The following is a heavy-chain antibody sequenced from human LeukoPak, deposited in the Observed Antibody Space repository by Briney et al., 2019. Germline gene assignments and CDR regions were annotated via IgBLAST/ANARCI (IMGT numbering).Heavy chain of an antibody. CDR3: AIPRGYCGNDCYFDH. J-gene: IGHJ4*02. CDR2: IFPGDYET. Sequence: GEALKISCEGSGYSFSNYWIGWVLQMPGKGLEWMGIIFPGDYETRYSPSFQGLVTISVDKSISTAYLQCSSLKASDTAMYYCAIPRGYCGNDCYFDHWVQGTQASDSS. V-gene: IGHV5-51*01. D-gene: IGHD2-21*02. CDR1: GYSFSNYW.